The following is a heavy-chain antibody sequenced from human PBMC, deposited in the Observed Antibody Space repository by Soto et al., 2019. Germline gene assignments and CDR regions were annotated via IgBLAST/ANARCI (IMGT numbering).Heavy chain of an antibody. V-gene: IGHV4-31*03. CDR1: GGSISSGGYY. CDR3: ARGIVVVPAATSGNWFDP. J-gene: IGHJ5*02. Sequence: QVQLQESGPGLVKPSQTLSLTCTVSGGSISSGGYYWSWIRQHPGMGLEWIGYIYYSGSTYYNPSLKSRVTISVDTSKNQFSLKLSSVTAADTAVYYCARGIVVVPAATSGNWFDPWGQGTLVTVSS. CDR2: IYYSGST. D-gene: IGHD2-2*01.